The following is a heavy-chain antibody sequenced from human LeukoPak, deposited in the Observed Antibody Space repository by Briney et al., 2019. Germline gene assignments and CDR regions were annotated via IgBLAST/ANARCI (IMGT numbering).Heavy chain of an antibody. CDR1: GFTFSSYA. V-gene: IGHV3-23*01. J-gene: IGHJ4*02. CDR2: ISGSGGGA. D-gene: IGHD3-22*01. CDR3: AKAEDSSGYGYFDY. Sequence: GGSLRLSCAASGFTFSSYAMSWVRQAPGKGLEWVSAISGSGGGAYYADSVKGRFTISRDNSKNTLYLQMNSLRAEDTAVYYCAKAEDSSGYGYFDYWGQGTLVTVSS.